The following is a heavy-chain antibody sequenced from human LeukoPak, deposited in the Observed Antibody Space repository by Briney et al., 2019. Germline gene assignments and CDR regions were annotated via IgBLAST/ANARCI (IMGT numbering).Heavy chain of an antibody. J-gene: IGHJ6*02. CDR3: ASRWIQPYGMDV. V-gene: IGHV3-23*01. CDR2: ISGSGGSP. Sequence: PGGSLRLSCAASGFSFTNYAMSWVRQAPGKGLEWVSAISGSGGSPYYGDSVKGRFTISRDNSKNTLYLQMNSLRAEDTAVYYCASRWIQPYGMDVWGQGTTVTVSS. CDR1: GFSFTNYA. D-gene: IGHD5-18*01.